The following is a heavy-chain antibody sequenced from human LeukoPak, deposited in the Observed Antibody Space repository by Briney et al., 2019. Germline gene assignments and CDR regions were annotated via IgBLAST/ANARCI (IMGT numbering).Heavy chain of an antibody. D-gene: IGHD3-10*01. CDR1: GGSNSSYY. CDR3: ARSIYGSGRGGAFDI. V-gene: IGHV4-59*01. J-gene: IGHJ3*02. Sequence: SETLSLTCTVSGGSNSSYYWSWIRQPPGKGLEWIGYIYYSGSTSYNPSLKSRVTISVDTSKNQFSLKLSSVTAADTAVYYCARSIYGSGRGGAFDIWGQGTMVTVSS. CDR2: IYYSGST.